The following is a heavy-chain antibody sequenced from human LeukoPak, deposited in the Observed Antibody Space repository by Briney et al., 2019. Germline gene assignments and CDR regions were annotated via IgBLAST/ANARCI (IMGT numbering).Heavy chain of an antibody. CDR3: ARDAYCGGDCWPHFQH. CDR1: GFTFSSYS. D-gene: IGHD2-21*02. Sequence: GGSLRLSCAASGFTFSSYSMNWVRQAPGKGLEWVSYISSSSSTIYYADSVKGRSTISRDNAKNSLYLQMNSLRAEDTAVYYCARDAYCGGDCWPHFQHWGQGTLVTVSS. J-gene: IGHJ1*01. CDR2: ISSSSSTI. V-gene: IGHV3-48*01.